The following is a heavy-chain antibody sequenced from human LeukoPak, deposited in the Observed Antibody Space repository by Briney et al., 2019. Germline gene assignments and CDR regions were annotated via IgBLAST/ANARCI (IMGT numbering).Heavy chain of an antibody. Sequence: GGSLRLSCAASGFTFRTSAMSWVRQAPGKGLEWVSNIIGNSVSTYYADFVKGRFTISRDKSNNTLFPQMNSLSADDTAIYFCAKGRRDGYNYPFFDSWGQGAWVIVSS. J-gene: IGHJ4*02. D-gene: IGHD5-24*01. CDR3: AKGRRDGYNYPFFDS. V-gene: IGHV3-23*01. CDR2: IIGNSVST. CDR1: GFTFRTSA.